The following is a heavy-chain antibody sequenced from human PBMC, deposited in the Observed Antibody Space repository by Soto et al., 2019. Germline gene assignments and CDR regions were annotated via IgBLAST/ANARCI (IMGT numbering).Heavy chain of an antibody. CDR2: ISYDGSNK. CDR1: GFTFSSYG. V-gene: IGHV3-30*18. CDR3: AKEVDYGQNFDY. Sequence: GGSLRLSCAASGFTFSSYGMHWVRQAPGKGLEWVAVISYDGSNKYYADSVKGRFTISRDNSKNTLYLQMNSLRAEDTAVYYCAKEVDYGQNFDYWGQGTLVTVSS. D-gene: IGHD4-17*01. J-gene: IGHJ4*02.